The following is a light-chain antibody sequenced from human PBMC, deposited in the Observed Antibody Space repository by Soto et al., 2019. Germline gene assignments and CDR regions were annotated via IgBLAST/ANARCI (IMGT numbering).Light chain of an antibody. CDR1: SSDVGGYKY. CDR3: SSYSGSNNLGV. Sequence: QSALTQPPSASGSPGQSVTISCTGTSSDVGGYKYVSWYQQHPGKAPKLMIFEVNNRPSGVPDRCSGSKSGNTASLTVSGLLAEDEADYYCSSYSGSNNLGVFGSGTKVTVL. CDR2: EVN. J-gene: IGLJ1*01. V-gene: IGLV2-8*01.